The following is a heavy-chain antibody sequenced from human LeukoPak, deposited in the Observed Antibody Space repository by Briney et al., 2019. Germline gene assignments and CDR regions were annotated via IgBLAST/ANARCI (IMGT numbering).Heavy chain of an antibody. CDR2: ISGSGGST. Sequence: PGGSLRLSCAASGFTFSSYALSWVRQAPGKGLECVSGISGSGGSTYSADSLKGRFTISRDNSKNTLYLQINSLRADDTAVFYCVRGGLGSAFDNWGQGTLVTVSS. D-gene: IGHD6-19*01. CDR1: GFTFSSYA. CDR3: VRGGLGSAFDN. V-gene: IGHV3-23*01. J-gene: IGHJ4*02.